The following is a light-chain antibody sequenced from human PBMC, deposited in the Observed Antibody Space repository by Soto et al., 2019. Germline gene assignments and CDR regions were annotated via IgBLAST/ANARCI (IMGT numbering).Light chain of an antibody. Sequence: EIVLTQSPATLSLSPGERATLSCRASQTVDSRFLAWYQQKPGQSPSLLIYGASNRATGISDRFSGSGSGTDFTLTISRLEPEDSAVYYCQQYGLSPWTFGQGTKVEIK. CDR3: QQYGLSPWT. V-gene: IGKV3-20*01. CDR1: QTVDSRF. CDR2: GAS. J-gene: IGKJ1*01.